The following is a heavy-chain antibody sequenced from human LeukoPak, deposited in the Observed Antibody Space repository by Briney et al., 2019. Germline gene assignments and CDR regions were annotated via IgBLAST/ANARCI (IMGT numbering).Heavy chain of an antibody. CDR2: ISGSGGST. CDR1: GFTFSSYA. V-gene: IGHV3-23*01. J-gene: IGHJ4*02. Sequence: GGSLRLSCAASGFTFSSYAMSWVRQAPGKGLEWVSAISGSGGSTYYADSVKGRFTISRDNSKNTLYLQMISLRADDTAVYYCAKDLGRYRNNFFDYWGQGNLVTVSS. CDR3: AKDLGRYRNNFFDY. D-gene: IGHD1-26*01.